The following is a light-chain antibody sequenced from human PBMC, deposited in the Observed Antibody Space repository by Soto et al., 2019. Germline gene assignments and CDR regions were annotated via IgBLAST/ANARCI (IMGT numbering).Light chain of an antibody. Sequence: QSVLTQPPSASGTPGQRVTISCSGSSSNIGSNTVNWYQQLPGTAPKLLIYSDNQRPSGVPDRFSVSKSGTSVSLAISRLQSDDEADYYCAAWDDSLNGLVFGGGTKLTVL. CDR3: AAWDDSLNGLV. CDR1: SSNIGSNT. CDR2: SDN. V-gene: IGLV1-44*01. J-gene: IGLJ2*01.